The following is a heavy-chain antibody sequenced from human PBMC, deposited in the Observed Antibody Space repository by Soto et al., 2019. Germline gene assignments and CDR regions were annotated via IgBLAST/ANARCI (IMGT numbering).Heavy chain of an antibody. J-gene: IGHJ4*02. CDR1: GFTFSSYA. D-gene: IGHD3-3*01. Sequence: QVQLVESGGGVVQPGRSLRLSCGASGFTFSSYAMHWVRQAPGKGLEWVAVISSDGSNQYYADSVKGRFTISRDNSKNTLFLQMNSLRPEDTAADYCAREGHLTVSGGLIPDQFVDSWGQGTLVTVSS. CDR2: ISSDGSNQ. V-gene: IGHV3-30-3*01. CDR3: AREGHLTVSGGLIPDQFVDS.